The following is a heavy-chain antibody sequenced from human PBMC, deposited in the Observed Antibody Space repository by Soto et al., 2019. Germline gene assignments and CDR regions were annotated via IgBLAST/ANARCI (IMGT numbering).Heavy chain of an antibody. J-gene: IGHJ4*02. CDR2: ISSSSSST. D-gene: IGHD6-6*01. CDR3: AKDREYSSSSGSDY. V-gene: IGHV3-23*01. CDR1: GFTFNRYS. Sequence: PGGSLRLSCAAYGFTFNRYSMKWVRQAPGKGLEWVSYISSSSSSTYYADSVRGRFTISRDNSKNTLHLQMNSLRAEDTAVYYCAKDREYSSSSGSDYWGQGTLVTVSS.